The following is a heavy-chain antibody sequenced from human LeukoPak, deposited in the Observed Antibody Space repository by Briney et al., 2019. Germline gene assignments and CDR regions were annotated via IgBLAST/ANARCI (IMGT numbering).Heavy chain of an antibody. D-gene: IGHD6-19*01. J-gene: IGHJ5*02. Sequence: GGSLRLSCTASGFIFSGSWMAWIRQAPGKGLEWVSAISGSGGSTYYADSVKGRFTISRDNSKNTLYLQMNSLRAEDTAVYYCAKDPNSSGWYSGWFDPWGQGTLVTVSS. V-gene: IGHV3-23*01. CDR1: GFIFSGSW. CDR3: AKDPNSSGWYSGWFDP. CDR2: ISGSGGST.